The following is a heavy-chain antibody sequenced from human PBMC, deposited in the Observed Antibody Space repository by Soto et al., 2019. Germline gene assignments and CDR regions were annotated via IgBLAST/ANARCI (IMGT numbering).Heavy chain of an antibody. J-gene: IGHJ6*02. Sequence: GGSLRLSCAASGFTFSSYVMHWVRQAPGKGLEWVAVIWYDGSNKYYADSVKGRFTISRDNSKNTLYLQMNSLRAEDTAVYYCARGRSYCSSTSCYYYYGMDVWGQGTTVTVSS. CDR3: ARGRSYCSSTSCYYYYGMDV. V-gene: IGHV3-33*01. CDR1: GFTFSSYV. CDR2: IWYDGSNK. D-gene: IGHD2-2*01.